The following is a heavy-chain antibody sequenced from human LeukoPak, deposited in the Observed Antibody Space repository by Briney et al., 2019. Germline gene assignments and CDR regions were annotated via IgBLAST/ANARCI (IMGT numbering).Heavy chain of an antibody. V-gene: IGHV1-24*01. CDR3: AAGGLYDLLPY. J-gene: IGHJ4*02. Sequence: EASVKVSCKVSGHTLSDSTMHWVRQAPGKGLEWMGGFDPGNGEIIYAQKFQGRVTMTEDASTDTAYMELSSLKSEDTAVYYCAAGGLYDLLPYWGQGTLVTVSS. CDR2: FDPGNGEI. D-gene: IGHD3-3*01. CDR1: GHTLSDST.